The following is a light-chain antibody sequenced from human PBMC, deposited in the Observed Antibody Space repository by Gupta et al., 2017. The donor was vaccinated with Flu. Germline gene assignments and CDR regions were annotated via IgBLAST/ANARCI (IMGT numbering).Light chain of an antibody. V-gene: IGLV2-23*01. J-gene: IGLJ1*01. CDR2: EDT. CDR1: SNDVGGYDL. Sequence: QSALTQPASVSGSPGQSITISCTGTSNDVGGYDLVSWYQQQPGKAPKLVSYEDTKRPSGVSNRFAGSKSGNTAFLTVSGLQAEDDAYYSCCSYAGSGTYVFGPGTKVTVL. CDR3: CSYAGSGTYV.